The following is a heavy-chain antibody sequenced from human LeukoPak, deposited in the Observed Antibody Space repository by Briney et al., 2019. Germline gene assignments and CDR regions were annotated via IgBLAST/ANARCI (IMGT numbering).Heavy chain of an antibody. CDR3: ARDEVSIAVAVDY. D-gene: IGHD6-19*01. Sequence: RASVKVSCKASGGTFSSYAISWVRQAPGQGLEWMGWISAYNGNTNYAQKLQGRVTMTTDTSTSTAYMELRSLRSDDTAVYYCARDEVSIAVAVDYWGQGTLVTVSS. V-gene: IGHV1-18*01. CDR2: ISAYNGNT. J-gene: IGHJ4*02. CDR1: GGTFSSYA.